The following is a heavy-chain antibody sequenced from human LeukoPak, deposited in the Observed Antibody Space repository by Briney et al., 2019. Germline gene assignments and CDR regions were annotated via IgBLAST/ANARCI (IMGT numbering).Heavy chain of an antibody. D-gene: IGHD3-3*01. V-gene: IGHV4-34*01. J-gene: IGHJ4*02. CDR2: INHSGST. CDR1: GGSFSGYY. Sequence: SETLSLTCAVYGGSFSGYYWSWIRQPPGKGLEWIGEINHSGSTNYNSSLKSRVTISVDTSKNQFSLKLSSVTAADTAVYYCARRYYDFWSGPARVDYWGQGTLVTVSS. CDR3: ARRYYDFWSGPARVDY.